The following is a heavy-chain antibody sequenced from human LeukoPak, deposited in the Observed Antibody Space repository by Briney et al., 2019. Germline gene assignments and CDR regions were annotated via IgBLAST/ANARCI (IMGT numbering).Heavy chain of an antibody. D-gene: IGHD2-15*01. CDR3: ARHRRLGYCSGGSCYNFDY. CDR1: GGSVSSSSYY. CDR2: IYYSGST. V-gene: IGHV4-39*01. Sequence: SSETLSLTCTVSGGSVSSSSYYWGWIRQPPGKGLEWIGSIYYSGSTYYNPSLKSRVTISVDTSKNQFSLKLSSVTATDTAVYYCARHRRLGYCSGGSCYNFDYWGQGTLVTASS. J-gene: IGHJ4*02.